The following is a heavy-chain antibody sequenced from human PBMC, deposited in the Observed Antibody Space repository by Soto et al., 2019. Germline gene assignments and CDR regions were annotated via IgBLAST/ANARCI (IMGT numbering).Heavy chain of an antibody. V-gene: IGHV4-59*08. CDR2: GYYTGST. Sequence: SETLSLTCTVSGGSISNFYWLWIRQPPGKGLECMVYGYYTGSTSYTPSLKRRVTFSADSSRGQFSLRRNSVTAADTAVYYCARTVLGPDLLADSFVDYYYYMDVWGQGTTVTVSS. J-gene: IGHJ6*03. CDR3: ARTVLGPDLLADSFVDYYYYMDV. D-gene: IGHD3-9*01. CDR1: GGSISNFY.